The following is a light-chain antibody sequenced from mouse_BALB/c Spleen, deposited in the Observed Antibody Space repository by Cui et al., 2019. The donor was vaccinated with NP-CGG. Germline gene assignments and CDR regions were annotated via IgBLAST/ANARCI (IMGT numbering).Light chain of an antibody. CDR2: GTN. CDR1: IGAVTTSNY. J-gene: IGLJ1*01. V-gene: IGLV1*01. CDR3: ALWYSNHWV. Sequence: QAVVSHESALTTSPGETVTLTCRSSIGAVTTSNYANWVQEKPDHLFTGLIGGTNNRAPGVPARFSGSLIGDKAALTITGAQTEDEAMYFCALWYSNHWVFGGGTKLTVL.